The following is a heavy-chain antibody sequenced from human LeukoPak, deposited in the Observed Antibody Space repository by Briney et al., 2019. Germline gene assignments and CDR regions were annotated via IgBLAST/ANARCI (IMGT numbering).Heavy chain of an antibody. CDR2: INHSGST. Sequence: SETLSLTCAVYGGSFSGYYWSWIRQPPGKGLEWIGEINHSGSTNYNPSLKSRVTISVDTPKNQFSLKLSSVTAADTAVYYCARYDFWSGYYLDYWGQGTLVTVSS. J-gene: IGHJ4*02. V-gene: IGHV4-34*01. CDR3: ARYDFWSGYYLDY. CDR1: GGSFSGYY. D-gene: IGHD3-3*01.